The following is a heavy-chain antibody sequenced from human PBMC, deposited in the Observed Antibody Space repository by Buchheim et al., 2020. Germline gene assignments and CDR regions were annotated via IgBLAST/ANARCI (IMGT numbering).Heavy chain of an antibody. D-gene: IGHD6-6*01. CDR1: GYTFTSYA. Sequence: QVQLVQSGAEVKKPGASVKVSCKASGYTFTSYAMHWVRQAPGQTLEWMGWINAGNGNTKYSQKFQGRVTMTRNTSISTAYMELSSLRSEDTAVYYCARGGEYSSSRRGYFQHWGQGTL. CDR3: ARGGEYSSSRRGYFQH. J-gene: IGHJ1*01. CDR2: INAGNGNT. V-gene: IGHV1-3*01.